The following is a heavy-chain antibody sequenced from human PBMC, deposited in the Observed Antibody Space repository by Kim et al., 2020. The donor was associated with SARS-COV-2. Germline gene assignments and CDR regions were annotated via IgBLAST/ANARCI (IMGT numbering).Heavy chain of an antibody. CDR3: AGDLVVVPAAGADAFDI. CDR1: GFTFSSYE. V-gene: IGHV3-48*03. Sequence: GGSLRLSCAASGFTFSSYEMNWVRQAPGKGLEWVSYISSSGSTIYYADSVKGRFTISRDNAKNSLYLQMNSLRAEDTAVYYCAGDLVVVPAAGADAFDIWGQGTMVTVSS. CDR2: ISSSGSTI. D-gene: IGHD2-2*01. J-gene: IGHJ3*02.